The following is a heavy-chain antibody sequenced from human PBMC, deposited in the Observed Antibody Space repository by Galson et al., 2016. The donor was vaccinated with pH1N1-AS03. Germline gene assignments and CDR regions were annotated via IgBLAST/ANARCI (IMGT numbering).Heavy chain of an antibody. J-gene: IGHJ6*02. CDR3: ARFRSSWTFYYGLDV. Sequence: SETLSLTCTVSGGSISSYYWTWIRQPPGQGLEWIGHIYYSGGTNYNPSLKSRVTISVDTSKNQFSLKLSSVTAADTAVYYCARFRSSWTFYYGLDVWGQGTTVTVSS. V-gene: IGHV4-59*01. D-gene: IGHD6-13*01. CDR2: IYYSGGT. CDR1: GGSISSYY.